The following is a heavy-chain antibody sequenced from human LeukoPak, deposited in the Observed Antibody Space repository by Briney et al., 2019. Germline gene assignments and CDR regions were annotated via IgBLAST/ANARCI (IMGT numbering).Heavy chain of an antibody. D-gene: IGHD3-10*01. Sequence: ASVKVSCKASGYTFTSYGISWVRQAPGQGLEWMGWISAYNGNTNYAQKLQGRVTMTTDTSTSTAYMELSSLRSEDTAVYYCATDPLWFGEFEFDPWGQGTLVTVSS. CDR1: GYTFTSYG. CDR3: ATDPLWFGEFEFDP. CDR2: ISAYNGNT. V-gene: IGHV1-18*01. J-gene: IGHJ5*02.